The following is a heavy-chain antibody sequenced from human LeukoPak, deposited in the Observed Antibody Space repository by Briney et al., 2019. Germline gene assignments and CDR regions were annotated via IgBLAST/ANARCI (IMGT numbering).Heavy chain of an antibody. V-gene: IGHV1-24*01. Sequence: GASVKVSCKVSGYTLTELSMHWVRQAPGKGLEWMGGFDLEGGETIYAQRFKGRVTMTEDTSTDTAYMELSSLRSEDTAVYYCATVKGQLVQYNYYGMDVWGQGTTVTVSS. D-gene: IGHD6-6*01. CDR3: ATVKGQLVQYNYYGMDV. CDR1: GYTLTELS. J-gene: IGHJ6*02. CDR2: FDLEGGET.